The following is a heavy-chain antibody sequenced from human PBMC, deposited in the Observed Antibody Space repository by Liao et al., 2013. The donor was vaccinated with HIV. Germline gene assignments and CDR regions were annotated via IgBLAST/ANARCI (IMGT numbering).Heavy chain of an antibody. CDR3: ARGGVHWGDDAFDI. D-gene: IGHD3-10*01. CDR2: THYSGST. J-gene: IGHJ3*02. Sequence: QLQLQESGPGLVKPSQTLSLTCSVSGASITSGDYYWSWIRQYPGKGLEWIGYTHYSGSTHYSPSLKSRVTISVDPSRDEFSLKLSSVTAADTAVYYCARGGVHWGDDAFDIWGQGTMVTVSS. CDR1: GASITSGDYY. V-gene: IGHV4-30-4*08.